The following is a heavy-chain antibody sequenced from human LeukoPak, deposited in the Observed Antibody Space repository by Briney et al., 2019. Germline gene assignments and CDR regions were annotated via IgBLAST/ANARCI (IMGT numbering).Heavy chain of an antibody. CDR3: ARESLDGADSAEYFQH. CDR1: GGSISSSSYY. D-gene: IGHD1-26*01. CDR2: IYYSGST. V-gene: IGHV4-39*07. J-gene: IGHJ1*01. Sequence: SETLSLTCTVSGGSISSSSYYWGWIRQPPGKGLEWIGSIYYSGSTYYNPSLKSRVTISVDTSKNQFSLKLSSVTAADTAVYYCARESLDGADSAEYFQHWGQGTLVTVSS.